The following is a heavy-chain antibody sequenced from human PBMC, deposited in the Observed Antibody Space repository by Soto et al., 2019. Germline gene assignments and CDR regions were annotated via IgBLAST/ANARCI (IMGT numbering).Heavy chain of an antibody. Sequence: EVQLVQSGAEVKKPGESLKISCKGSGYSFTSYWIGWVRQMPGKGLEWMGIIYPGDSDTRYSPSFQGQVTISADKSISTAYLQWSSLKASDTAMYYCARHSPASHDYYTAAPGSWFDPWGQGTLVTVSS. D-gene: IGHD1-26*01. CDR2: IYPGDSDT. CDR3: ARHSPASHDYYTAAPGSWFDP. V-gene: IGHV5-51*01. CDR1: GYSFTSYW. J-gene: IGHJ5*02.